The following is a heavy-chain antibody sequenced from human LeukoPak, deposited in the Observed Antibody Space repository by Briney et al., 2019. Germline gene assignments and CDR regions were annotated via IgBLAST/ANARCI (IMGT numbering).Heavy chain of an antibody. Sequence: GGSLRLSCAASGFTFSSYSMNWVRQAPGKGLKWVSSISSSSSYIYYADSVKGRFTISRDNAKNSLYLQMNSLRAEDTAVYYCAREATMVRGANYYYYGMDVWGQGTTVTVSS. CDR2: ISSSSSYI. CDR1: GFTFSSYS. V-gene: IGHV3-21*01. D-gene: IGHD3-10*01. CDR3: AREATMVRGANYYYYGMDV. J-gene: IGHJ6*02.